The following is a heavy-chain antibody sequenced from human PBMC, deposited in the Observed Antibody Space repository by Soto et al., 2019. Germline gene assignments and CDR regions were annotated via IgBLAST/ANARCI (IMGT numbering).Heavy chain of an antibody. CDR3: ARDDGLAYCGGDCYS. J-gene: IGHJ4*02. Sequence: QVQLVQSGAEVKKPGSSVKGSCKASGGTFSSYTISWVRQAPGQGLEWMGRIIPIRGIANYAQKFQGRVTITADKSTSTAYMELSSLRSEDTAVYYCARDDGLAYCGGDCYSWGQGTLVTVSS. D-gene: IGHD2-21*02. CDR1: GGTFSSYT. CDR2: IIPIRGIA. V-gene: IGHV1-69*02.